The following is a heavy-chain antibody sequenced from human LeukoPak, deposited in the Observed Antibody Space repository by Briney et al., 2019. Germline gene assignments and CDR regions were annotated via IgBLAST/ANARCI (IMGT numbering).Heavy chain of an antibody. J-gene: IGHJ6*03. CDR1: GFTFSSYD. D-gene: IGHD3-3*01. Sequence: GGSLRLSCAAAGFTFSSYDIHWVRQAPGKGLEWVAFIRYDGTNKYYADSVRGRFTISRDNSKNTLYLQMNSLRAEDTAVYFCAKGSKSVLFTRDHYMHVWGKGTTVTISS. CDR3: AKGSKSVLFTRDHYMHV. V-gene: IGHV3-30*02. CDR2: IRYDGTNK.